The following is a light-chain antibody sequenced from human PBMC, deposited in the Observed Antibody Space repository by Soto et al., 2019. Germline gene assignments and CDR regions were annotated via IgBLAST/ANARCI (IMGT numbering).Light chain of an antibody. CDR2: KTS. CDR1: QSISSW. Sequence: DIQMTQSPSTLSASVGDRVTITCRASQSISSWLAWYQKKPGKAPNLLIYKTSSLESGVPSRFSGSGSGTEFTLTVNSLQPDDFATYYGQQYDSYPLTLGGGTKVEIK. J-gene: IGKJ4*01. V-gene: IGKV1-5*03. CDR3: QQYDSYPLT.